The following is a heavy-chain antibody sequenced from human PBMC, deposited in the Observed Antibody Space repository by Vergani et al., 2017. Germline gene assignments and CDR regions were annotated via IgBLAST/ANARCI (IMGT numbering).Heavy chain of an antibody. CDR1: GGSISSGGYY. Sequence: QVQLQQWGAGLLKPSQTLSLTCTVSGGSISSGGYYWSWIRQHPGKGLEWIGYIYYSGSTYYNPSLKSRVTISVDTSKNQFSLKLSSVTAADTAVYYCARTRYYDFWSGSHWFDPWGQGTLVTVSS. V-gene: IGHV4-31*03. CDR3: ARTRYYDFWSGSHWFDP. D-gene: IGHD3-3*01. CDR2: IYYSGST. J-gene: IGHJ5*02.